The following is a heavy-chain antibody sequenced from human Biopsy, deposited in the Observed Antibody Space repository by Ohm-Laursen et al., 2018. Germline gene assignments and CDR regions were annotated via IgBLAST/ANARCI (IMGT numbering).Heavy chain of an antibody. J-gene: IGHJ4*02. CDR3: ARGEVTFGELIVSLDS. CDR2: IRPLNGDT. V-gene: IGHV1-18*01. CDR1: GYNFIGYS. D-gene: IGHD3-16*02. Sequence: SSVKVSCKTSGYNFIGYSINWVRQAPGQGLEWMGWIRPLNGDTKYGQKFQDRVTMTTDTSTSTVYMELTSLRSDDTAVYYCARGEVTFGELIVSLDSWGQGTLVIVSS.